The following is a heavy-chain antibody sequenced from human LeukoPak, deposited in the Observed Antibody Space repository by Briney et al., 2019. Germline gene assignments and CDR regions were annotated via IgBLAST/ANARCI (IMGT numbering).Heavy chain of an antibody. J-gene: IGHJ6*02. CDR3: AKDIYDSSGFPYYYYGMDV. D-gene: IGHD3-22*01. CDR2: ISYDGSNK. CDR1: GFTFSSYG. V-gene: IGHV3-30*18. Sequence: GGSLRLSCAASGFTFSSYGMHWVRQAPGKGLEWVAVISYDGSNKCYADSVKGRFTISRDNSKNTLYLQMNSLRAEDTAVYYCAKDIYDSSGFPYYYYGMDVWGQGTTVTVSS.